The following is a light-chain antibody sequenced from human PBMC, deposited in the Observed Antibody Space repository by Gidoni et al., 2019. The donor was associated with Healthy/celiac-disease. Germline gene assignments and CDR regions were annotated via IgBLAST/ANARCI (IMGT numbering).Light chain of an antibody. CDR3: QQSYSTPWT. V-gene: IGKV1-39*01. CDR1: QSISSY. CDR2: AAS. J-gene: IGKJ1*01. Sequence: DIQMTKSRSSLYASVGYSGTITCRASQSISSYLNWYQQKPGKAPKLLIYAASSLQSGVPSRFSVSGSVTDFTLTISSLQPEDFATYYCQQSYSTPWTFGQGTKVEIK.